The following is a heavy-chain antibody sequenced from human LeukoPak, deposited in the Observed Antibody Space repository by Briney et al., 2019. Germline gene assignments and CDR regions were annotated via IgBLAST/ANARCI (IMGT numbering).Heavy chain of an antibody. CDR1: GGSIRNHF. J-gene: IGHJ5*02. D-gene: IGHD4-11*01. CDR3: ARDRNFFDA. CDR2: IYYTTNP. Sequence: PSETLSLTCSVAGGSIRNHFWSWIRLSPGKGLEWVGNIYYTTNPNYNPSLASRVTISIDTSKDQFSLKLNSVTAADTAVYYCARDRNFFDAWGQGTRVTVSS. V-gene: IGHV4-59*11.